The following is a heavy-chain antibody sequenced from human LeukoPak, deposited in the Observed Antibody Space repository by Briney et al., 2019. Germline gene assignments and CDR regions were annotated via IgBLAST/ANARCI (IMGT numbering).Heavy chain of an antibody. CDR3: ATPTTLAGGYYYYYGMDV. CDR2: IYSGGST. Sequence: GGSLGLSCAASGFTVSSNYMSWVRQAPGKGLEWVSVIYSGGSTYYADSVKGRFTISRDNSKNTLYLQMNSLRAEDTAVYYCATPTTLAGGYYYYYGMDVWGQGTTVTVSS. V-gene: IGHV3-66*01. CDR1: GFTVSSNY. D-gene: IGHD4-23*01. J-gene: IGHJ6*02.